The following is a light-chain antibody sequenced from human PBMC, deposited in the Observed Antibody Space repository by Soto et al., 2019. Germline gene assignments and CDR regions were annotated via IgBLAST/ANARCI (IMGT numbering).Light chain of an antibody. J-gene: IGLJ3*02. V-gene: IGLV1-44*01. CDR1: NSNIGSNT. CDR3: ATWDDSLNAWV. Sequence: QPVLTQPPSASGTPGQRVTISCSGSNSNIGSNTVNWYQQLPGTAPKLLIYSDNQRPSGVPDRFSGSKSSTSASLAISGLQSEDEADYYCATWDDSLNAWVFGGGTKLTVL. CDR2: SDN.